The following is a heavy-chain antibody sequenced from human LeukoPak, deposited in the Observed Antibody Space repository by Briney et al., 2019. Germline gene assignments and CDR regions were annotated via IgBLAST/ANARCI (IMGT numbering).Heavy chain of an antibody. Sequence: GGSLRLSCAASGFTFSDYYMSWIRQAPGKGLEWVSYISSSGSTIYYADSVKGRFTISRDNSKNTLYLQMNSLRAEDTAVYYCARNPVCSGGSCYSGRGFYFDYWGQGTLVTVSS. CDR1: GFTFSDYY. CDR3: ARNPVCSGGSCYSGRGFYFDY. V-gene: IGHV3-11*04. CDR2: ISSSGSTI. D-gene: IGHD2-15*01. J-gene: IGHJ4*02.